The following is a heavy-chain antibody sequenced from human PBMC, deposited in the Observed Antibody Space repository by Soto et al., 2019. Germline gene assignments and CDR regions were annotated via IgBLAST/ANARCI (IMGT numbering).Heavy chain of an antibody. Sequence: QVQLVQSGAEVKKPGASVKVSCKASGYTFTGSYMHWVRQAPGQGLEWMGWINPNSGGTNYAQKFQGRVSMTRDTSTTTVYMELSSLSSEDTAVYYCARDSTLAYWGQGTLVIVSS. CDR3: ARDSTLAY. CDR2: INPNSGGT. CDR1: GYTFTGSY. J-gene: IGHJ4*02. V-gene: IGHV1-2*02.